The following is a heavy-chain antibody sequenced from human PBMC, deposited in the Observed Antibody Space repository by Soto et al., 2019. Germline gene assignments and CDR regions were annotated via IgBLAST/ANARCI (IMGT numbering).Heavy chain of an antibody. CDR2: IYYSGRT. CDR3: ARGSFSISSSWFDP. Sequence: PSETLSLTCTVSGGSISSGGYYWSWIRQHPGKGLEWIGYIYYSGRTYYNPSLHSRVSIAVDTTENQFSLKLTSVTAADTSVYYCARGSFSISSSWFDPWGRGTLVTVSS. CDR1: GGSISSGGYY. V-gene: IGHV4-31*03. D-gene: IGHD6-6*01. J-gene: IGHJ5*02.